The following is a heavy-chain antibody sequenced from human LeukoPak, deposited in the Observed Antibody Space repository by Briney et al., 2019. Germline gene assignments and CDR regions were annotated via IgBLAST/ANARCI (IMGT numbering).Heavy chain of an antibody. CDR3: ARFNPESDF. CDR1: GYSISTGYY. V-gene: IGHV4-38-2*02. Sequence: PSETLSLTCTVTGYSISTGYYWGWIRQTPGKGLEWIGSLYHSGSRYYNPSLKSRVTISVDTSKNGFSLKLNSVTAADSGVYYCARFNPESDFWGHGTRVTVSS. CDR2: LYHSGSR. J-gene: IGHJ5*01.